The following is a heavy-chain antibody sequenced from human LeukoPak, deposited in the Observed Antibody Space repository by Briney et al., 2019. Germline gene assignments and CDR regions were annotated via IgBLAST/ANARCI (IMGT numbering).Heavy chain of an antibody. V-gene: IGHV3-23*01. J-gene: IGHJ3*02. CDR1: GFTFSSYA. D-gene: IGHD3-16*01. CDR2: ISGSGGST. CDR3: ARDLGSWPHVTLDI. Sequence: PGGSLRLSCAASGFTFSSYAMSWVRQAPWKGLEGVSAISGSGGSTYYADSVKGRFTISRDNSKNTLYLQMNSLRAEDTAVYYCARDLGSWPHVTLDIWGHGTLVTVSS.